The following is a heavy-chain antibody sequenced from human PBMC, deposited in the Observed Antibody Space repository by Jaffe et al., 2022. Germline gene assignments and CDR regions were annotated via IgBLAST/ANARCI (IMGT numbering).Heavy chain of an antibody. J-gene: IGHJ4*02. D-gene: IGHD4-17*01. CDR2: IRYDGSNK. Sequence: QVQLVESGGGVVQPGGSLRLSCAASGFTFSSYGMHWVRQAPGKGLEWVAFIRYDGSNKYYADSVKGRFTISRDNSKNTLYLQMNSLRAEDTAVYYCAKLYGDYVYWGQGTLVTVSS. CDR3: AKLYGDYVY. CDR1: GFTFSSYG. V-gene: IGHV3-30*02.